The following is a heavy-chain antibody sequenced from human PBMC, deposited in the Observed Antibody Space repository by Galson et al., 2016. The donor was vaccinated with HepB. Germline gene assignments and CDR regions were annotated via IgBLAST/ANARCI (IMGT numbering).Heavy chain of an antibody. CDR2: ISDVGSNK. CDR3: ARARSIRYFDL. J-gene: IGHJ2*01. V-gene: IGHV3-30*04. Sequence: SLRLSCAASGFTFSNYAMYWVRQAPGKGLEWVSVISDVGSNKYYADSMKGRFSISRDNSKNTLYLQMNSLRPDDTAVYYCARARSIRYFDLWGRGTLVTVSS. CDR1: GFTFSNYA. D-gene: IGHD2/OR15-2a*01.